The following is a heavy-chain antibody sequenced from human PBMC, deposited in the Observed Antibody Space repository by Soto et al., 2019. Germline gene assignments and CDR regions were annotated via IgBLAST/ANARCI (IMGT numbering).Heavy chain of an antibody. CDR3: ARERHYYGSGSYGMDV. CDR2: INHSGST. CDR1: GGSFSGYY. V-gene: IGHV4-34*01. D-gene: IGHD3-10*01. J-gene: IGHJ6*02. Sequence: PLETLSLTCAVYGGSFSGYYWSWIRQPPGKGLEWIGEINHSGSTNYNPSLKSRVTISVDTSKNQFSLKLSSVTAADTAVYYCARERHYYGSGSYGMDVWGQGTTVTVSS.